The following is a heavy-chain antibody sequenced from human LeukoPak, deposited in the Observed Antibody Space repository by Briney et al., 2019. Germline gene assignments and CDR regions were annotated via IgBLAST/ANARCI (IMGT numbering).Heavy chain of an antibody. V-gene: IGHV1-69*13. CDR1: GGTFSSYA. CDR2: IIPIFGTA. J-gene: IGHJ5*02. D-gene: IGHD3-16*01. Sequence: SVKVSCKASGGTFSSYAISWVRQAPGQGLEWMGGIIPIFGTANYAQKFQGRVTITADESTSTAYMELSSLRSEDTAVYYCARDGGGWGPEYNWFDLWGQGTLVTVSS. CDR3: ARDGGGWGPEYNWFDL.